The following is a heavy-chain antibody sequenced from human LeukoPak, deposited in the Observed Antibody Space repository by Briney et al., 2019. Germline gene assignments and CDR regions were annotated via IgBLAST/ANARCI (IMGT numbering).Heavy chain of an antibody. CDR3: ARDTVASLDY. CDR1: GDTFSSYA. J-gene: IGHJ4*02. V-gene: IGHV1-69*01. CDR2: IIPMFGTT. Sequence: GASVKLSCKASGDTFSSYAISWVRQAPGQGLEWMGGIIPMFGTTNYAQKFQGRVTITADESTSTAYMELSSLRSEDTAVYYCARDTVASLDYWGQGTLVTVSS. D-gene: IGHD4-23*01.